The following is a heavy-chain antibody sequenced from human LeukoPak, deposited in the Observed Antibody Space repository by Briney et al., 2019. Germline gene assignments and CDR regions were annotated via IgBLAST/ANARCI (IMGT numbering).Heavy chain of an antibody. D-gene: IGHD1-26*01. Sequence: SVKVSCKASGGTFSSYAISWVRQAPGQGLEWRGGIIPIFGTANYAQKFQGRVTITTDESTSTAYMELSSLRSEDTAVYYCARGYSGSYRSTYYFDFWGQGTLVTVSS. J-gene: IGHJ4*02. V-gene: IGHV1-69*05. CDR3: ARGYSGSYRSTYYFDF. CDR2: IIPIFGTA. CDR1: GGTFSSYA.